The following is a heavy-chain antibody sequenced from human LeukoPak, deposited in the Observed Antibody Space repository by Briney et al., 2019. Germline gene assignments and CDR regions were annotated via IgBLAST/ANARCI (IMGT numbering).Heavy chain of an antibody. CDR2: ISGGGDYI. CDR1: AFTFSSYS. D-gene: IGHD6-25*01. J-gene: IGHJ4*02. CDR3: AKEAAAVGVGYFTH. Sequence: GGSLRLSCAASAFTFSSYSMNWVRQAPGKGLEWVSAISGGGDYIFYSDSVKGRFTTSRDNSKNTVFLQMNSLRAEDTAIYYCAKEAAAVGVGYFTHWGQGTLVTVSS. V-gene: IGHV3-23*01.